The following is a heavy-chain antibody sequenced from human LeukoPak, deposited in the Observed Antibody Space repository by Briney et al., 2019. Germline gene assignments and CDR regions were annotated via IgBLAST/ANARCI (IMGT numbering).Heavy chain of an antibody. CDR3: ARRANSIAAAGTGAFDI. D-gene: IGHD6-13*01. CDR2: IKQDGSEK. V-gene: IGHV3-7*01. CDR1: GFTFSSYW. J-gene: IGHJ3*02. Sequence: GGSLRLSCAASGFTFSSYWMSWVRQAPGKGLEWVANIKQDGSEKYYVDSVKGRFTISRDNAKNSLYLQMNSLRAEDTAVYYCARRANSIAAAGTGAFDIWGQGTMVTVSS.